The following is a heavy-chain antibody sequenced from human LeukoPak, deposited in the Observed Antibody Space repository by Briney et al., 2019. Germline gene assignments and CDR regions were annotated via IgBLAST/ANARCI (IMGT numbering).Heavy chain of an antibody. CDR1: GGSISSYY. Sequence: SETLSLTCTVSGGSISSYYWSWIRQPAGKGLEWIGRIYTSGSTNYNPSLKSRVTMSVDTSKNQFSLKLSSVTAADTAVYYCATEDYFAGEFDYWGQGTLVTVSS. CDR3: ATEDYFAGEFDY. V-gene: IGHV4-4*07. J-gene: IGHJ4*02. CDR2: IYTSGST. D-gene: IGHD3-9*01.